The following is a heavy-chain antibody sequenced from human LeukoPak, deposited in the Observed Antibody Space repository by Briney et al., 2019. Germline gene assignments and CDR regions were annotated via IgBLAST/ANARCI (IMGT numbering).Heavy chain of an antibody. J-gene: IGHJ4*02. CDR2: IYTSGST. CDR3: ARGADSSGYQLPFDY. V-gene: IGHV4-4*07. Sequence: SETLSLTCTVSGGSISSYYWSWIRQPAGEGLEWIGRIYTSGSTNYNPSLKSRVTMSVDTSKNQFSLKLSSVTAADTAVYYCARGADSSGYQLPFDYWGQGTLVTVSS. D-gene: IGHD3-22*01. CDR1: GGSISSYY.